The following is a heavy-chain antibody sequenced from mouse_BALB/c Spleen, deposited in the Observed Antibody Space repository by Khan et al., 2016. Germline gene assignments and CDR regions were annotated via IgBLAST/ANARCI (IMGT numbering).Heavy chain of an antibody. J-gene: IGHJ4*01. V-gene: IGHV5-17*02. CDR2: ISSGSNTI. CDR3: ARTYDSYAMDY. CDR1: GFTFSSFG. Sequence: EVELVESGGGLVQPGGSRKLSCAASGFTFSSFGMHWVRQAPEKGLEWVAYISSGSNTIYYADTVKGRFTVSRDNPKNTLFLQMTRLRSEDTAMYHCARTYDSYAMDYWGQGTSVTVSS.